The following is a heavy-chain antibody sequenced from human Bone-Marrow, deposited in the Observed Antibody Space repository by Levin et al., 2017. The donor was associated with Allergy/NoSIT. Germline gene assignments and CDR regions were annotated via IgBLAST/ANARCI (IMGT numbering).Heavy chain of an antibody. CDR3: AKGSGFSCYSSAAY. Sequence: GSLRLSCAASGFTFSNYAMNWVRQAPGKGLEWVSGIGGSGGDTYYTDSVKGRFTISRDNSKNTLYLQMNSLRAEDTAVYYCAKGSGFSCYSSAAYWGQGILVTVSS. D-gene: IGHD3-22*01. V-gene: IGHV3-23*01. CDR1: GFTFSNYA. CDR2: IGGSGGDT. J-gene: IGHJ4*02.